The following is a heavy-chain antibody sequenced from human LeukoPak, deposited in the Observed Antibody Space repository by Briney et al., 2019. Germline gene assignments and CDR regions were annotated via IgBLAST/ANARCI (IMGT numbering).Heavy chain of an antibody. CDR2: IYHSGNT. Sequence: KSSETLSLTCTVSGGSISSNTYYWGWIRQPPGKGLEWIGNIYHSGNTYYNPSLKSRVTIFGDTSKNQFSLKLSSVTAADTAVYYCAEGIVVVPGGRYFDLWGRCSLLTVSS. CDR1: GGSISSNTYY. D-gene: IGHD2-2*01. CDR3: AEGIVVVPGGRYFDL. V-gene: IGHV4-39*01. J-gene: IGHJ2*01.